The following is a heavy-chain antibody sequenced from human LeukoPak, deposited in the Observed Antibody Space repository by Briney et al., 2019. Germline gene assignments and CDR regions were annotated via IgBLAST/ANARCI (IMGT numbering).Heavy chain of an antibody. CDR3: ARTNTAIITYVY. CDR1: GDSASNNSAA. CDR2: TYYRSQWYN. V-gene: IGHV6-1*01. J-gene: IGHJ4*02. D-gene: IGHD5-18*01. Sequence: SQTLSLTCAISGDSASNNSAAWNWIRQSPSRGLEWLGRTYYRSQWYNDYAVSVKSRITINPDTSKNQFSLQLNSVTPDDTAVYYSARTNTAIITYVYWGQGTLVTVSS.